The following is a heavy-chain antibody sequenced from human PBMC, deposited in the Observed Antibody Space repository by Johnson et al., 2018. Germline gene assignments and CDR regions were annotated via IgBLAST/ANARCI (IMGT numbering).Heavy chain of an antibody. CDR3: GRVPGVGVGDAFDV. Sequence: QVQLVQSGGGVVQPGRSLRLSCAASGFTFSSYGMHWVRQAPGKGLAWVAIIWYDGSNKYYADSVKGRFTISRDNSKNTMYLPMNSLGAEDTAVDYCGRVPGVGVGDAFDVWGQGTMVTVSS. D-gene: IGHD3-10*01. CDR2: IWYDGSNK. CDR1: GFTFSSYG. J-gene: IGHJ3*01. V-gene: IGHV3-33*01.